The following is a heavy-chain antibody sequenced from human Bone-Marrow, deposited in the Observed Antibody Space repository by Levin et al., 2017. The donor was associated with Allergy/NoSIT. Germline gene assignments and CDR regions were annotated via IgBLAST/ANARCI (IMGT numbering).Heavy chain of an antibody. CDR2: VSGSGGDT. V-gene: IGHV3-23*01. J-gene: IGHJ4*02. D-gene: IGHD6-6*01. CDR3: ARRSGSSSYFDY. CDR1: GFTFSSYA. Sequence: ASVKVSCAASGFTFSSYAMRWVRQAPGKGLEWVSTVSGSGGDTYYADSVKGRFTISRDNSKNTLYLQMNNLRGEDTAVYYCARRSGSSSYFDYWGQGTLVTVSS.